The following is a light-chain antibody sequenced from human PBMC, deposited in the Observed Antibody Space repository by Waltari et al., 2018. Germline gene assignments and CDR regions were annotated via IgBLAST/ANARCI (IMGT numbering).Light chain of an antibody. CDR2: RNN. CDR1: SSNLGSNH. V-gene: IGLV1-47*01. J-gene: IGLJ1*01. CDR3: ASWDDSHYV. Sequence: QSVLTQPPSASGTPGQRVGISRSGSSSNLGSNHLSWYQLLPGTSPKLLIYRNNQRPSGVPDRFSAYKYGTSASLAISGLRSEDEAVYYCASWDDSHYVFGTGTKVTVL.